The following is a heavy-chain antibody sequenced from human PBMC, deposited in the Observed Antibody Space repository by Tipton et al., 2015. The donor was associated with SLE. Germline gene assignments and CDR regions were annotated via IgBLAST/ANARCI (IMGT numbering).Heavy chain of an antibody. CDR1: GFTFSSYG. Sequence: LSLTCAASGFTFSSYGMSWVRQAPGKGLEWVSAISGSGGSTYYADSVKGRFTISRDNSKNTLYLQMNSLRAEDTAVYYCAKDLQPLGGFDYWGQGTLVTVSS. J-gene: IGHJ4*02. V-gene: IGHV3-23*01. CDR2: ISGSGGST. D-gene: IGHD3-16*01. CDR3: AKDLQPLGGFDY.